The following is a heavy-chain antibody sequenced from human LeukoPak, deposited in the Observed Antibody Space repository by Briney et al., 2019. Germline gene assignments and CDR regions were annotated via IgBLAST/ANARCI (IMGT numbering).Heavy chain of an antibody. Sequence: GGSLRLSCAASGFTFSTSRMNWVRQAPEKGLEWVSYISSSGTTIYYADSVKGRFTISRDNAKNSLYLQMNSLRAEDTAVYYGAGDGPGKTFDYWGQGTLVTVSS. V-gene: IGHV3-48*01. D-gene: IGHD3-10*01. CDR3: AGDGPGKTFDY. CDR1: GFTFSTSR. J-gene: IGHJ4*02. CDR2: ISSSGTTI.